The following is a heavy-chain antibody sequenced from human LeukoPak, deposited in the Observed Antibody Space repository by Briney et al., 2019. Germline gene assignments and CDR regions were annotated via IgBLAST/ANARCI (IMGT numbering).Heavy chain of an antibody. CDR2: ISAYNGNT. D-gene: IGHD3-9*01. CDR1: GYTFTSYG. CDR3: ARSNDILTGYYEVDDAFDI. V-gene: IGHV1-18*01. Sequence: ASVKVSCKASGYTFTSYGISWARQAPGQGLEWMGWISAYNGNTNYAQKLQGRVTMTRDTSISTAYMELSRLRSDDTAVYYCARSNDILTGYYEVDDAFDIWGQGTMVTVSS. J-gene: IGHJ3*02.